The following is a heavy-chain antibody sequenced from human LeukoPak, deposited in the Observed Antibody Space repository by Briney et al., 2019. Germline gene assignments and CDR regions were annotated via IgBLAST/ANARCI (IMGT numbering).Heavy chain of an antibody. CDR1: GYTFTSYG. V-gene: IGHV1-18*01. CDR2: ISAYNGNT. Sequence: ASVKVSCKASGYTFTSYGISWVRQAPGQGLEWMGWISAYNGNTNYAQKLQGRVTMTTDTSTSTAYMELRSLRSDDTAVYYCARDIGGWTYYYYGMDGWGQGTTVTVSS. J-gene: IGHJ6*02. D-gene: IGHD6-19*01. CDR3: ARDIGGWTYYYYGMDG.